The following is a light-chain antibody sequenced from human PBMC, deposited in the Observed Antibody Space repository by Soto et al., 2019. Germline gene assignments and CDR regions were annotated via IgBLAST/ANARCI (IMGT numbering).Light chain of an antibody. J-gene: IGKJ5*01. CDR3: QQTYNIPIT. CDR2: SAS. Sequence: DIQMTQSPSSLSASVGDRVTITCRASQIISTYLNWFQQTPGKAPKLLIYSASSLLSGVPSRFSGSGSGTDFTLTISSLQPEDSATYYCQQTYNIPITFGQGTRLEMK. CDR1: QIISTY. V-gene: IGKV1-39*01.